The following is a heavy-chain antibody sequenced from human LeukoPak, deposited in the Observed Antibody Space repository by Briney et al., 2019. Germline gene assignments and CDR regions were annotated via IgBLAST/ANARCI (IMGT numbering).Heavy chain of an antibody. CDR1: GFTFSTHA. V-gene: IGHV3-23*01. CDR3: AKGPRQQLVTRFDN. J-gene: IGHJ4*02. D-gene: IGHD6-13*01. CDR2: ISASGGST. Sequence: QPGGSLRLSCAASGFTFSTHAMSWVRQAPGKGLEWVSDISASGGSTYYADSVKGRFTVSRDNSKNTLYLQMSSLRADDTAVYYCAKGPRQQLVTRFDNWGQRTLVTVSS.